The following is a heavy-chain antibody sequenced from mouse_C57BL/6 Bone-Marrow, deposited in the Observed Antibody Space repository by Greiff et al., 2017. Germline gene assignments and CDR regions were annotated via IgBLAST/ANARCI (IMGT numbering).Heavy chain of an antibody. CDR3: ARSPAYYSNYVYFDY. Sequence: QVHVKQSGAELVKPGASVKMSCKASGYTFTTYPIEWMKQNHGKSLEWIGNFHPYNDDTKYNEKFKGKATLTVEKSSSTVYLELSRLTSDDSAVYYCARSPAYYSNYVYFDYWGQGTTLTVSS. CDR1: GYTFTTYP. CDR2: FHPYNDDT. V-gene: IGHV1-47*01. D-gene: IGHD2-5*01. J-gene: IGHJ2*01.